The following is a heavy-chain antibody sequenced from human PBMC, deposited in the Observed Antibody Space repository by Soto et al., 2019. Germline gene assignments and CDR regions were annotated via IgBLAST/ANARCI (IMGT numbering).Heavy chain of an antibody. V-gene: IGHV4-59*01. Sequence: SSETLSLTCTDSGGSISSYYWSWIRQPPGKVLEWIGYIYYSGSTNYNPSLKSRVTISVDTSKNQFSLKLSSVTAADTAVYYCARDLGITMVRGVADNWFDPWGQGTLVTVS. CDR3: ARDLGITMVRGVADNWFDP. D-gene: IGHD3-10*01. CDR1: GGSISSYY. CDR2: IYYSGST. J-gene: IGHJ5*02.